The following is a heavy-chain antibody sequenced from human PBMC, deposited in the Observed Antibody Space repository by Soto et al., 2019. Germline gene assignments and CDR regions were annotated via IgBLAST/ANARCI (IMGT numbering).Heavy chain of an antibody. Sequence: KAWKTLSLTCEVYDASISSYYWSWIRQPPGKGLEWIGYIYYSGNTNYNPSLKSRVTMSVDTSKNQFSLNLTSVTAADTAVYFCARASYGSGNYYAPYYSYAMDVSCHRPMVT. CDR1: DASISSYY. D-gene: IGHD3-10*01. CDR2: IYYSGNT. V-gene: IGHV4-59*01. CDR3: ARASYGSGNYYAPYYSYAMDV. J-gene: IGHJ6*02.